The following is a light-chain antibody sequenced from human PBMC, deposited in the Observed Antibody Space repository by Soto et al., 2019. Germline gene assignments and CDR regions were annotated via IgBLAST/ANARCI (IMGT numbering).Light chain of an antibody. CDR3: CAYAATYTYV. Sequence: QSALTQPASVSGSRGQSITISCTGTSNDVGGFNYVSWYQHHPGKAPKLMIFEVRNRPSGVSNRFSGSKSGNTASLTISGLQGEDEAEYYCCAYAATYTYVFGTGTKVTVL. CDR2: EVR. CDR1: SNDVGGFNY. V-gene: IGLV2-14*01. J-gene: IGLJ1*01.